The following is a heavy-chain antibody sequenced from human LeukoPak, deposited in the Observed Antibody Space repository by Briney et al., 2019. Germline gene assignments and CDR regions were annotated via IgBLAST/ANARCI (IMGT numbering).Heavy chain of an antibody. CDR2: TNEHGTII. V-gene: IGHV3-74*01. CDR1: GFSFSNYW. J-gene: IGHJ4*02. Sequence: PGESLRLSCAASGFSFSNYWFHWVRQAPGEGLVWVSRTNEHGTIINYADSVKGRFTISRDNAKNTLYLQMNSLRTEDSALYYCVVDLSGSADYWGQGILVTVSS. CDR3: VVDLSGSADY. D-gene: IGHD3-10*01.